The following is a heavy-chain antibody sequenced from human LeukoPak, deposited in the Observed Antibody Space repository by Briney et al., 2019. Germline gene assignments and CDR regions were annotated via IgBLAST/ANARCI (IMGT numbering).Heavy chain of an antibody. J-gene: IGHJ4*02. Sequence: ASVKVSCKASGYTFTGYYLHWVLQAPGKGLEWMEIINPSGGSTSYAQKFQGRVTMTRDMSTSTVYMELSSLRSEDTAVYYCARDLAIVGATVIVGYFDYWGQGTLVTVSS. D-gene: IGHD1-26*01. V-gene: IGHV1-46*01. CDR3: ARDLAIVGATVIVGYFDY. CDR2: INPSGGST. CDR1: GYTFTGYY.